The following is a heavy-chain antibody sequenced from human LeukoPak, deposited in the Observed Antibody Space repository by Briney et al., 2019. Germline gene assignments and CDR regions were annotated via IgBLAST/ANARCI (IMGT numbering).Heavy chain of an antibody. CDR1: GGSISSYY. V-gene: IGHV4-59*01. D-gene: IGHD2-2*01. J-gene: IGHJ5*02. CDR2: IYYSGST. CDR3: ARVVPAARRFDP. Sequence: SETLSLTCTVSGGSISSYYWSWSRQPPGRGLEWIGYIYYSGSTNYNPSLKSRVTISVDTSKNQFSLKLSSVTAADTAVYYCARVVPAARRFDPWGQGTLVTVSS.